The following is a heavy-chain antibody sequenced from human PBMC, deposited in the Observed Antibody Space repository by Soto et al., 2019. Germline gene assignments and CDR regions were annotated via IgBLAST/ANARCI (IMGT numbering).Heavy chain of an antibody. Sequence: SETLSLTCTVSGASISGFYWSWSWKSAGKGLEWIGRIYATGTTDYNPSLKSRVMMSVDTSKKQFSLKLRSVTAADTAVYYCVRDGTKTLRDWFDPWGQGISVTVSS. CDR2: IYATGTT. CDR1: GASISGFY. J-gene: IGHJ5*02. V-gene: IGHV4-4*07. CDR3: VRDGTKTLRDWFDP. D-gene: IGHD1-1*01.